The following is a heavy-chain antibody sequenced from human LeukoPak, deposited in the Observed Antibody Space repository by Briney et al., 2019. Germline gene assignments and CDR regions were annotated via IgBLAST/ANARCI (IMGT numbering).Heavy chain of an antibody. CDR1: GGHIASFF. V-gene: IGHV4-4*08. D-gene: IGHD6-19*01. CDR2: IDNSGST. Sequence: SETLSLTCTVSGGHIASFFWNWIRQPPGKGLEWIGYIDNSGSTKYNPSLKSRITMSRDTSKNQFSLKLTSVTAADTAMYYCASGGGWLIDYWGQGTLVSASS. CDR3: ASGGGWLIDY. J-gene: IGHJ4*02.